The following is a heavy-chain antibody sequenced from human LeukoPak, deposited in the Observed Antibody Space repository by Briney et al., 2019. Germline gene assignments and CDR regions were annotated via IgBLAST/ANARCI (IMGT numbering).Heavy chain of an antibody. J-gene: IGHJ4*02. V-gene: IGHV3-64*01. Sequence: GGSLRLSCAAYGFTFSSYAMHWVRQGPGKGLEYVSGISSNGGSTYYANSVKGRFTISRDNSKNTLYLQMGSLRAEDMAVYYCARDLNRSGWYTFDYWGQGTLVTVSS. D-gene: IGHD6-19*01. CDR2: ISSNGGST. CDR1: GFTFSSYA. CDR3: ARDLNRSGWYTFDY.